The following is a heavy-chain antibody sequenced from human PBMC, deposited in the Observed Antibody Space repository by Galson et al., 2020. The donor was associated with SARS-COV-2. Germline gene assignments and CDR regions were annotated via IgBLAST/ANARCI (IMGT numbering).Heavy chain of an antibody. CDR3: ATPIVGGIFDY. J-gene: IGHJ4*02. Sequence: ASVKVSCKASGYTFTSYDINWVRQAPGQGLEWMGWMNPNSGNSGHAQKFQGRVTMTRNTSISTAYMELSSLRSEDTAVYYCATPIVGGIFDYWVEGSLVGDSP. CDR1: GYTFTSYD. V-gene: IGHV1-8*01. D-gene: IGHD1-26*01. CDR2: MNPNSGNS.